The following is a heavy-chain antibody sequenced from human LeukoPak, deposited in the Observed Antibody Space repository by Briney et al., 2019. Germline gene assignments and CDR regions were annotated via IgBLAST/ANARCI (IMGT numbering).Heavy chain of an antibody. Sequence: SQTLSLTCTVSGGSISSGGYYWSWIRQHPGTGLEWIGYIYYSGSTYYNPSLKSRVTISVDTSKNQFSLKLSSVTAADTAVYYCASGAYYDILTGYQTDYWGQGTLVTVSS. D-gene: IGHD3-9*01. CDR1: GGSISSGGYY. J-gene: IGHJ4*02. CDR3: ASGAYYDILTGYQTDY. V-gene: IGHV4-31*03. CDR2: IYYSGST.